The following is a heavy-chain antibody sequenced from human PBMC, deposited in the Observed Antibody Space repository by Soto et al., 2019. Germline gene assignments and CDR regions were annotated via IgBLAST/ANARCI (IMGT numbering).Heavy chain of an antibody. J-gene: IGHJ5*02. CDR3: ARDNYYGSGRRWFDP. D-gene: IGHD3-10*01. V-gene: IGHV4-31*03. CDR1: GGAINSNPYS. CDR2: IHYSGRT. Sequence: QVQLQESGPGLVKPSQTLSLTCSVSGGAINSNPYSWTWIRQFPGKGLEWIGNIHYSGRTNYNPSLKSRLTISGDTSKNQFSLKLISVTAADTALYYCARDNYYGSGRRWFDPWGQGTLLTVSS.